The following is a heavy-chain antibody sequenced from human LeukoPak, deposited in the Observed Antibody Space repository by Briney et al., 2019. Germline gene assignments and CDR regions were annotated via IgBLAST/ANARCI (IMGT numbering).Heavy chain of an antibody. CDR2: IYYSGST. J-gene: IGHJ6*03. CDR1: GGSISSNSYY. V-gene: IGHV4-39*01. D-gene: IGHD2-15*01. Sequence: PSETLSLTCTVSGGSISSNSYYWGWIRQPPGKGLEWIGSIYYSGSTYYNPSLKSRVTISVDTSKNQFSLKLISVTAADTAAYSCARQGYCSGGTCYGWSYYHYMDVWGKGTTVTVSS. CDR3: ARQGYCSGGTCYGWSYYHYMDV.